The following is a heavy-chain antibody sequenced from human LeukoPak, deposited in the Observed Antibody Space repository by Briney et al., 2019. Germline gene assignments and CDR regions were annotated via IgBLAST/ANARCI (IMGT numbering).Heavy chain of an antibody. CDR2: IKSKTDGGTT. D-gene: IGHD6-13*01. CDR3: TTDATRARYSSSWLDAFDI. J-gene: IGHJ3*02. CDR1: GSTFSNAW. Sequence: GGSLRLSCAASGSTFSNAWMSWVRQAPGKGLEWVGRIKSKTDGGTTDYAAPVKGRFTISRDDSKNTLYLQMNSLKTEDTAVYYCTTDATRARYSSSWLDAFDIWGQGTMVTVSS. V-gene: IGHV3-15*01.